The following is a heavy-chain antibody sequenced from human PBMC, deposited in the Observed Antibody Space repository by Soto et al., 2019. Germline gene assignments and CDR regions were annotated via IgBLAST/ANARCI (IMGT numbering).Heavy chain of an antibody. CDR2: ISGSDGRT. Sequence: GGSLRLSCAASGFTFSSYAMHWVRQAPGKGLEWVSSISGSDGRTYYADSVKGRFTISRDNSKSTLYLQMNTLRAEDTAVYYCAKDFRSMQNWFDPWGQGTLVTVSS. J-gene: IGHJ5*02. V-gene: IGHV3-23*01. CDR3: AKDFRSMQNWFDP. D-gene: IGHD2-8*01. CDR1: GFTFSSYA.